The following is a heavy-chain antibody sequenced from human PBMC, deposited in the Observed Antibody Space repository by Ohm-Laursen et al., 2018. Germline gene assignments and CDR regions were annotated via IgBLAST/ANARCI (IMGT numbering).Heavy chain of an antibody. Sequence: GSLRLSCTASGFTLSDYGMNWLRQAPGEGLEWVSYISDSGKYIYYADSVKGRFTISRDSAKNSLYLQMNSLRDEDTAMYYCARGRCGGDCYDWGQGILVTVSS. D-gene: IGHD2-21*02. CDR2: ISDSGKYI. CDR3: ARGRCGGDCYD. J-gene: IGHJ4*02. CDR1: GFTLSDYG. V-gene: IGHV3-21*01.